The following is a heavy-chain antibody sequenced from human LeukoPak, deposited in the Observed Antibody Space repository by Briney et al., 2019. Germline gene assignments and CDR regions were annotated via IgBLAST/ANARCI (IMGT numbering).Heavy chain of an antibody. Sequence: RGESLKISCRISRYTFTDYYIGWVRQMPGKGLEWMGIIYPGNSWTRYGPSFQGQVTFSVDKSISTAYVQWISLKASDTAMYYCVREGLYTGSHTSDYWGQGTLVTVSS. J-gene: IGHJ4*02. D-gene: IGHD1-26*01. V-gene: IGHV5-51*01. CDR2: IYPGNSWT. CDR3: VREGLYTGSHTSDY. CDR1: RYTFTDYY.